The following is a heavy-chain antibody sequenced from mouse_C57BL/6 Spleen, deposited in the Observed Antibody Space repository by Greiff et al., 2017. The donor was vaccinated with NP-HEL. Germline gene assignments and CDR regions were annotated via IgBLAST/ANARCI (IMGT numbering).Heavy chain of an antibody. CDR3: ASFIDYGNYDYAMDY. CDR2: IDPSDSYT. J-gene: IGHJ4*01. CDR1: GYTFTSYW. V-gene: IGHV1-59*01. D-gene: IGHD2-1*01. Sequence: QVQLQQPGAELVRPGTSVKLSCKASGYTFTSYWMHWVKQRPGQGLEWIGVIDPSDSYTNYNQKFKGKATLTVDTSSSTAYMQLSSLTSEDSAVYYGASFIDYGNYDYAMDYWGQGTSVTVSS.